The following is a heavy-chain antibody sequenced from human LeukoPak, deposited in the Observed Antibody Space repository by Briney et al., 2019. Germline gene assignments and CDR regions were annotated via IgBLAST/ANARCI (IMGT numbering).Heavy chain of an antibody. J-gene: IGHJ4*02. CDR2: VSYNSASI. CDR3: AKVGPVSSYGFGFFNY. V-gene: IGHV3-9*01. CDR1: GFNFGDYA. D-gene: IGHD3-16*02. Sequence: GGSLRLSCAASGFNFGDYAMHWVRQAPGKGLEWVLGVSYNSASINYADSVKGRFTISRDNGKNSLYLQMDSLTVEDTALYYCAKVGPVSSYGFGFFNYWGQGTMVTVSS.